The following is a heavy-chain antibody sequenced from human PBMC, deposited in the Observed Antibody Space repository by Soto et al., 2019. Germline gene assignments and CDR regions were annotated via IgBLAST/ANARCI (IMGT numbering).Heavy chain of an antibody. V-gene: IGHV3-23*01. D-gene: IGHD2-2*01. CDR1: GFTFSSYA. J-gene: IGHJ3*02. CDR2: ISGSGGST. CDR3: AKGRIVVVPAAFIHDAFDI. Sequence: PGGSLRLSCAASGFTFSSYAMSWVRQAPGKGLEWVSAISGSGGSTYYADSVKGRFTISRDNSKNTLYLQMNSLRAEDTAVYYCAKGRIVVVPAAFIHDAFDIWGQGTMVTVSS.